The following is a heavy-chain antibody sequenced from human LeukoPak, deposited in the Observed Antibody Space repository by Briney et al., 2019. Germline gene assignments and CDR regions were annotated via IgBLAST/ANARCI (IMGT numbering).Heavy chain of an antibody. J-gene: IGHJ4*02. D-gene: IGHD2-15*01. Sequence: PGGSLRLSCAASGFTFSSYWMHWVRQAPGEGLVWVSRIDPDDSGSTYADSVKGRFTISRDNAKNTLWLQMNSLRAEDTAVYYCAKQLGYCSDGSCYFPYWGQGTLVTVSS. CDR2: IDPDDSGS. CDR3: AKQLGYCSDGSCYFPY. CDR1: GFTFSSYW. V-gene: IGHV3-74*01.